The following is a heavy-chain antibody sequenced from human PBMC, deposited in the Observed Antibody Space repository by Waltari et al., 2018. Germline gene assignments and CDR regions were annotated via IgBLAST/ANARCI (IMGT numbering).Heavy chain of an antibody. CDR3: ARTNYYDSSGYFDY. D-gene: IGHD3-22*01. CDR2: IYHSGST. V-gene: IGHV4-30-2*01. J-gene: IGHJ4*02. Sequence: QLQLQESGSGLVKPSQTLSLTCAVSGGSISSGGYSWSWIRQPPGKGLEWIGYIYHSGSTYYTPSLKSRVTISVDRSKNQFSLKLSSVTAADTAVYYCARTNYYDSSGYFDYWGQGTLVTVSS. CDR1: GGSISSGGYS.